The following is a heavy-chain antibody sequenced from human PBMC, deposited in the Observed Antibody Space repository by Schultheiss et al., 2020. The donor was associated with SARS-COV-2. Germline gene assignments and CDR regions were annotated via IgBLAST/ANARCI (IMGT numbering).Heavy chain of an antibody. CDR2: IGTAGDP. CDR1: GFTFNNYD. CDR3: TTPKPILGYCSSTSCYTGGSGMDV. J-gene: IGHJ6*02. Sequence: GGSLRLSCAASGFTFNNYDMHWVRQTTGEGLEWVSAIGTAGDPYYPGSVKGRFTISRDNSKNTLYLQMNSLKTEDTAVYYCTTPKPILGYCSSTSCYTGGSGMDVWGQGTTVTVSS. V-gene: IGHV3-13*05. D-gene: IGHD2-2*02.